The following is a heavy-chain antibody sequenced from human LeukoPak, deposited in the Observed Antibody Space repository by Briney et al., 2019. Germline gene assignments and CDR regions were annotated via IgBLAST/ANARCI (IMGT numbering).Heavy chain of an antibody. J-gene: IGHJ3*02. D-gene: IGHD6-6*01. Sequence: SETLSLTCAVYGGSLSGYYWSWIRQPPGKGLEWIGEINHSGSTNYNPSLKSRVTISVDTSKNQFSLKLGSVTAADTAVYYCARPRRHTDAFDIWGQGTMVTVSS. V-gene: IGHV4-34*01. CDR2: INHSGST. CDR1: GGSLSGYY. CDR3: ARPRRHTDAFDI.